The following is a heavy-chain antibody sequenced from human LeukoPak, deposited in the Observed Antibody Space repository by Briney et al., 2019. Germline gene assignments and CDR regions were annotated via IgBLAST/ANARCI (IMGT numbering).Heavy chain of an antibody. D-gene: IGHD6-19*01. J-gene: IGHJ4*02. CDR1: GFTFSRYA. V-gene: IGHV3-30-3*01. CDR2: ISYDGSNK. CDR3: ARARTGSGWPEPFDY. Sequence: GGSLRLSCAASGFTFSRYAMHWVRQAPGKGLEWVAVISYDGSNKYYADSVKGRFTISRDNSKNTLYLQMNSLRAEDTAVYYCARARTGSGWPEPFDYWGQGILVSVSS.